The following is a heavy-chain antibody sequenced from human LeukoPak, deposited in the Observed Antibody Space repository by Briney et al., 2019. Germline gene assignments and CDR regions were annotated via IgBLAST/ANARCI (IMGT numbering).Heavy chain of an antibody. CDR1: GGTFSSYA. Sequence: GASVKVSCKASGGTFSSYAISWVRQAPGQGLEWMGGIIPIFGTANYAQKFQGRVTITADESTSTAYMELSSLRSEDTAVYYCARVRSRYSGYDYAPIDYYYYYMDVWGKGTTVTISS. CDR3: ARVRSRYSGYDYAPIDYYYYYMDV. V-gene: IGHV1-69*13. D-gene: IGHD5-12*01. J-gene: IGHJ6*03. CDR2: IIPIFGTA.